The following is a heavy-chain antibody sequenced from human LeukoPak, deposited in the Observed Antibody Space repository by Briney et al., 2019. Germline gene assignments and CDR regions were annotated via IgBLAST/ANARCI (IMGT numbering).Heavy chain of an antibody. J-gene: IGHJ4*02. CDR1: GASISNYY. Sequence: SETLSLTCTVSGASISNYYWSWIRQPPGKGLEWIGSIYYSGSTYYNPSLKSRVTISVDTSKNQFSLKLSSVTAADTAVYYCARRSFDGDFDYWGQGTLVTVSS. V-gene: IGHV4-39*01. D-gene: IGHD3-16*01. CDR2: IYYSGST. CDR3: ARRSFDGDFDY.